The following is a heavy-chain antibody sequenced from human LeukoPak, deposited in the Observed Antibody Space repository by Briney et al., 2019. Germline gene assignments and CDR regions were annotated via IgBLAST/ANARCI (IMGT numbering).Heavy chain of an antibody. V-gene: IGHV1-46*01. CDR1: GYTFTSYY. Sequence: ASVKVSCKASGYTFTSYYMHWVRQAPGQGLEWMGIINPSGGSTSYAQKFQGRVTMTTDTSTSTVYMELSSLRSEATAVYYCARDDRYDFWSGSDNGFDPWGKGALVTVAS. J-gene: IGHJ5*02. D-gene: IGHD3-3*01. CDR2: INPSGGST. CDR3: ARDDRYDFWSGSDNGFDP.